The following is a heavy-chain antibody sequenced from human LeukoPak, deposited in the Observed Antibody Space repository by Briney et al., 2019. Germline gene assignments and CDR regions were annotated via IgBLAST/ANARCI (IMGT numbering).Heavy chain of an antibody. D-gene: IGHD3-16*02. J-gene: IGHJ5*02. CDR1: GGSFSGYY. Sequence: PSETLSLTCAVYGGSFSGYYWSWIRQPPGKGLEWIGEINHSGSTNYNPPLKSRVTISVDTSKNQFSLKLSSVTAADTAVYYCARAGYDYVWGSYLKNWFDPWGQGTLVTVSS. CDR2: INHSGST. CDR3: ARAGYDYVWGSYLKNWFDP. V-gene: IGHV4-34*01.